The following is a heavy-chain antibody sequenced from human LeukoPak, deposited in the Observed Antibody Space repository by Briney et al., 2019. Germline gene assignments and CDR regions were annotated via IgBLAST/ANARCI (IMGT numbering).Heavy chain of an antibody. V-gene: IGHV3-33*01. J-gene: IGHJ4*02. CDR3: ARDLHNLGTDY. CDR2: IRYDGGNK. Sequence: PGRSLRLSCAASGFTFSSYGMPWVRQAPGKGLEWVAVIRYDGGNKYYADSVKGRFTISRDNSKNTLYLQMNSLRAEDTAVYYCARDLHNLGTDYWGQGTLVTVSS. D-gene: IGHD7-27*01. CDR1: GFTFSSYG.